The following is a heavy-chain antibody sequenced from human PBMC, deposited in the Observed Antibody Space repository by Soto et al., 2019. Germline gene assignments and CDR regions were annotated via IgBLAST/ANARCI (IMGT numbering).Heavy chain of an antibody. J-gene: IGHJ4*02. Sequence: PSETLSLTCTVSGGSISSGDYYWSWIRQPPGKGLEWIGYIYYSGSTYYNPSLKSRVTISVDTSKNQFSLKLSSVTAADTAVYYCARGSYYDGSGGGFDYWGQGTLVTVSS. V-gene: IGHV4-30-4*01. CDR1: GGSISSGDYY. D-gene: IGHD3-22*01. CDR2: IYYSGST. CDR3: ARGSYYDGSGGGFDY.